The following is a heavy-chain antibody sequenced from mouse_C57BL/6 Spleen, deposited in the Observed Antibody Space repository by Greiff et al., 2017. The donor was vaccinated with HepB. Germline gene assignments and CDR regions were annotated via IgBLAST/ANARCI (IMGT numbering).Heavy chain of an antibody. CDR2: ISDGGSYT. D-gene: IGHD4-1*01. CDR3: ARDEVTGTLFDY. V-gene: IGHV5-4*01. J-gene: IGHJ2*01. CDR1: GFTFSSYA. Sequence: EVKLMEPGGGLVKPGGSLKLSCAASGFTFSSYAMSWVRQTPEKRLEWVATISDGGSYTYYPDNVKGRFTISRDNAKNNLYLQMSHLKSEDTAMYYCARDEVTGTLFDYWGQGTTLTVSS.